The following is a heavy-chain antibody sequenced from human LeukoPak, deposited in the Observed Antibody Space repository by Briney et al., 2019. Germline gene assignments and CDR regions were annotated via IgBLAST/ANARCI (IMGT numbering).Heavy chain of an antibody. V-gene: IGHV3-48*03. Sequence: QPGGSLRLSCAASGFTFSSYEMNWVRQAPGKGLECVSYISSSGSTIYYADSVKGRFTISRDNAKNSLYLQMNSLRAEDTAVYYCARDAPCPDYWGQGTLVTVSS. J-gene: IGHJ4*02. CDR3: ARDAPCPDY. CDR2: ISSSGSTI. D-gene: IGHD2-2*01. CDR1: GFTFSSYE.